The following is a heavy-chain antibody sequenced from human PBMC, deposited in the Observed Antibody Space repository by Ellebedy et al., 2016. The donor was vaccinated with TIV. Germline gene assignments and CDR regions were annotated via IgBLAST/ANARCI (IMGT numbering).Heavy chain of an antibody. D-gene: IGHD3-22*01. CDR3: ARPSVSTGYYQFDF. CDR1: GFTVSNNY. Sequence: GESLKISCEVSGFTVSNNYMTWVRQAPGKGLEWVSVIYSGGTTYYADSVRGRFTISRDSSKNKLYLQMNSLRAEDTALYYCARPSVSTGYYQFDFWGQGALVTVSS. J-gene: IGHJ4*02. V-gene: IGHV3-66*04. CDR2: IYSGGTT.